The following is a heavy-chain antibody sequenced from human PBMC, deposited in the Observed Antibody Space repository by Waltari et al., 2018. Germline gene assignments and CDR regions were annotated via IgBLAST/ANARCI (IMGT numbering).Heavy chain of an antibody. CDR3: ARSIWFGETPYYFDY. J-gene: IGHJ4*02. D-gene: IGHD3-10*01. CDR2: INHSGST. V-gene: IGHV4-34*01. CDR1: GGSFSGYY. Sequence: QVQLQQWGAGLLKPSETLSLTCAVYGGSFSGYYWSWIRQPPGKGLEWMGEINHSGSTNCNPPLKSRITISVDTAKNQFSLKLSSVTAADTAVYYCARSIWFGETPYYFDYWGQGTLVTVSS.